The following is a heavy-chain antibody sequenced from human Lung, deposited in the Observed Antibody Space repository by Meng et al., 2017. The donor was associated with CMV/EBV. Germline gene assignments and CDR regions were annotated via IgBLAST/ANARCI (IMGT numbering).Heavy chain of an antibody. J-gene: IGHJ4*02. CDR2: ISRSGST. D-gene: IGHD2-15*01. V-gene: IGHV4-34*01. CDR3: ARALYCSLGPCYSWVH. Sequence: YGGSLTNYYLTWIRQPPGKGLEWIGDISRSGSTNYNPSLDSRVTISVDSSRNQVSLKVNSVTAADAAVYYCARALYCSLGPCYSWVHWGQGTLVTVSS. CDR1: GGSLTNYY.